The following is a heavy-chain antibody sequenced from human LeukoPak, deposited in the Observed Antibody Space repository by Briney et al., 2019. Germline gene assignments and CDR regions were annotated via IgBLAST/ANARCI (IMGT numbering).Heavy chain of an antibody. CDR3: ARRARYCSGGSCYAYFDY. J-gene: IGHJ4*02. V-gene: IGHV4-59*01. D-gene: IGHD2-15*01. CDR2: IYYSGST. CDR1: GGSISSYY. Sequence: SETLSLTCTVSGGSISSYYWSWIRQPPGKGLEWIGYIYYSGSTYYNPSLKSRVTISVDTSKNQFSLKLSSVTAAGTAVYYCARRARYCSGGSCYAYFDYWGQGTLVTVSS.